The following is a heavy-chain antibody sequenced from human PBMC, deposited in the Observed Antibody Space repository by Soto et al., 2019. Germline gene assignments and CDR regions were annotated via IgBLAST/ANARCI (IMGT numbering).Heavy chain of an antibody. CDR3: ARQKKWGTIFGVVLDV. D-gene: IGHD3-3*01. J-gene: IGHJ6*02. CDR2: IYYSGST. V-gene: IGHV4-39*01. Sequence: SETLSLTCTVSGGSISSSSYYWGWIRQPPGKGLEWIGSIYYSGSTYYNPSLKSRVTISVDTSKNQFSLKLSSVTAADTAVYYCARQKKWGTIFGVVLDVWGQGTTVTVSS. CDR1: GGSISSSSYY.